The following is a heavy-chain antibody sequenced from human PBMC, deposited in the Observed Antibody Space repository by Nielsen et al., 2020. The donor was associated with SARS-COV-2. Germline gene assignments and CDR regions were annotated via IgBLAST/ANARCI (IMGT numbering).Heavy chain of an antibody. CDR2: IYYSGST. V-gene: IGHV4-39*07. D-gene: IGHD3-16*02. CDR1: GGSISSSSYY. Sequence: SETLSLTCTVSGGSISSSSYYWGWIRQPPGKGLEWIGSIYYSGSTYYNPSLKSRVTISVDTSKNQFSLKLSSVTAADTAVYYCARGSAVREYDYVWGSYRYTNRFDYWGQGTLVTVSS. CDR3: ARGSAVREYDYVWGSYRYTNRFDY. J-gene: IGHJ4*02.